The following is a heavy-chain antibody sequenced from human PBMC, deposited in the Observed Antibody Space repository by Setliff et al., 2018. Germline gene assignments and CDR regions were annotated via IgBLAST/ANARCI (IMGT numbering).Heavy chain of an antibody. V-gene: IGHV3-7*01. CDR2: IKEDGTER. J-gene: IGHJ6*03. D-gene: IGHD3-10*01. CDR3: ARDATRFKMYRGIKIRFYHIDV. CDR1: GGAIKSFY. Sequence: ETLSLTCTVSGGAIKSFYWSWIRQAPGKGLEWVVNIKEDGTERNYVDSVKGRFIISGDNARNSLFLQLTSLRAEDTAVYYCARDATRFKMYRGIKIRFYHIDVWGKGTTVTVSS.